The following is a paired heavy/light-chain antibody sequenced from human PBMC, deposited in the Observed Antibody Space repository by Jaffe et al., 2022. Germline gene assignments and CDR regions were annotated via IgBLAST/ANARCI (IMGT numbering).Light chain of an antibody. CDR3: NSRDSSGNHLEV. V-gene: IGLV3-19*01. J-gene: IGLJ3*02. CDR2: GKN. Sequence: SSGLTQDPAVSVALGQTVRITCQGDSLRRYYATWYQQKPGQAPILVIYGKNNRPSGIPERFSGSSSGNTASLTITGAQAEDEADYYCNSRDSSGNHLEVFGGGTKLTVL. CDR1: SLRRYY.
Heavy chain of an antibody. CDR2: VSYSGNT. Sequence: QVQLQESGPGLVKPSETLSLTCTISGGSISSYFWTWIRQPPGKGLEWIGYVSYSGNTNYNPSLKSRVTISIDTSKNQFSLNLTSVTAADTAVYYCARGWRDQGVVASYYFDYWGQGTLVTVSS. D-gene: IGHD2-21*01. CDR3: ARGWRDQGVVASYYFDY. V-gene: IGHV4-59*01. J-gene: IGHJ4*02. CDR1: GGSISSYF.